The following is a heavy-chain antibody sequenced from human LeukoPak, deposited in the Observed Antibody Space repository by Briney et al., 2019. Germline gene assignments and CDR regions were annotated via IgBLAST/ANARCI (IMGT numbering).Heavy chain of an antibody. CDR2: IYYSGST. CDR1: GGSISSYY. Sequence: SETLSLTCTVSGGSISSYYWSWIRQPPGEGLEWIGYIYYSGSTNYNPSLKSRVTISVDTSKNQFSLKLSSVTAADTAVYYCARLRRDGYNGDAFDIWGQGTMVTVSS. V-gene: IGHV4-59*01. J-gene: IGHJ3*02. CDR3: ARLRRDGYNGDAFDI. D-gene: IGHD5-24*01.